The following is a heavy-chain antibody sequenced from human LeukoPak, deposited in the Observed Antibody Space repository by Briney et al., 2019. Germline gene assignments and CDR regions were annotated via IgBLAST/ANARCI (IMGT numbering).Heavy chain of an antibody. CDR1: GGSISSGGYY. CDR2: IYHSGST. CDR3: ASTTYYDFWSGYYPLYYFDY. D-gene: IGHD3-3*01. V-gene: IGHV4-30-2*01. Sequence: SETLSLTCTVSGGSISSGGYYWSWIRQPPGKGLEWIGYIYHSGSTYYNPSLKSRVTISVDRSKNQFSLKLSSVTAADTAVYYCASTTYYDFWSGYYPLYYFDYWGQGTLVTVSS. J-gene: IGHJ4*02.